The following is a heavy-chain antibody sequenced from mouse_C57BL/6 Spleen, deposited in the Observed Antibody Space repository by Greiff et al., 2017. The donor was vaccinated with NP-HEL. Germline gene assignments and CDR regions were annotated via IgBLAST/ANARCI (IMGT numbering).Heavy chain of an antibody. J-gene: IGHJ2*01. Sequence: EVKLMESGGGLVKPGGSLKLSCAASGFIFSSFTMSWVRQTPEKRLEWVATISGGGGNTYYPDSVKGRFTISRDNAKNTLYLQMSSLRSEDTALYYCARPDYGSSWSLFDYWGQGTTLTVSS. D-gene: IGHD1-1*01. CDR3: ARPDYGSSWSLFDY. V-gene: IGHV5-9*01. CDR2: ISGGGGNT. CDR1: GFIFSSFT.